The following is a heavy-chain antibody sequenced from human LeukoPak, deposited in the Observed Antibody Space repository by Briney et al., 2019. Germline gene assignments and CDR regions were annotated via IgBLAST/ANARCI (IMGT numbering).Heavy chain of an antibody. D-gene: IGHD3-10*01. V-gene: IGHV4-61*02. CDR1: GDSISGNHY. CDR2: IFTSGNS. Sequence: SQTLSLTCTLSGDSISGNHYWNWIRQPPGKGLEWIGRIFTSGNSNYNPSLTSRATISLDTSKDQFSLRLSSVTAADTAFYYCARESATSGSTDWGQGTLVTVSS. CDR3: ARESATSGSTD. J-gene: IGHJ4*02.